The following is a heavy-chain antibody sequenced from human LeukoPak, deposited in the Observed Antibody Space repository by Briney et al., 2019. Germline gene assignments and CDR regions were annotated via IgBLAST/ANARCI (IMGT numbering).Heavy chain of an antibody. J-gene: IGHJ4*02. Sequence: AGSLRLSCAASGFTFSRYCMNWVRQPPGKGLEWVAFIWYDGSITYYADSVMGRSTTSKDNSRNMLYLQMNILRAEDTAVYYCAKAGEMNIDYWGQGNLVTVSS. CDR3: AKAGEMNIDY. CDR2: IWYDGSIT. CDR1: GFTFSRYC. D-gene: IGHD2/OR15-2a*01. V-gene: IGHV3-30*02.